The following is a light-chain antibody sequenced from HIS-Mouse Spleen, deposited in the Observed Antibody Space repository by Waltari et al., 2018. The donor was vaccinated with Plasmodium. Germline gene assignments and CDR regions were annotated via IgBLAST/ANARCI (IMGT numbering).Light chain of an antibody. CDR2: AAS. V-gene: IGKV1-9*01. CDR3: QQYYSYPYT. Sequence: DIQLTQSPSFLSASVGDRVTITCRASQGISSYLALYQQKPGKAPKLLIYAASTLQSGVPSRFSGSGSGTDFTLTISCLQSEDFATYYCQQYYSYPYTFGQGTKLEIK. J-gene: IGKJ2*01. CDR1: QGISSY.